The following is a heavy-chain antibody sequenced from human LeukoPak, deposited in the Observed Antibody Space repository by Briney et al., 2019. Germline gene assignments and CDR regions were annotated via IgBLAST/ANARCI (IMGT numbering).Heavy chain of an antibody. J-gene: IGHJ4*02. CDR1: GFTFSSYE. CDR3: AREGTAMVSFDY. Sequence: SGGSLRLSCAASGFTFSSYEMNWVRQAPGKGLEWVSYISSSGSTIYYADSVKGRFTISRDNAKNSLYLQMNSLRAEDTAVYYCAREGTAMVSFDYWGQGTLFTVSS. D-gene: IGHD5-18*01. V-gene: IGHV3-48*03. CDR2: ISSSGSTI.